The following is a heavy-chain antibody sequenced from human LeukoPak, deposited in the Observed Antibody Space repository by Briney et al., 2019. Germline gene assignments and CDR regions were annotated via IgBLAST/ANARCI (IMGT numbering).Heavy chain of an antibody. CDR1: GFTFSSYG. CDR3: ARDLTWGGAVIGWYDVFDI. CDR2: IRQDGSEK. V-gene: IGHV3-7*01. Sequence: GGSLRLSCAASGFTFSSYGMHWVRQAPGEGLEWVANIRQDGSEKNYVDSVKGRFIISRDNVKNSLYLEMDSLRVEDTAVYCCARDLTWGGAVIGWYDVFDIWGQGTMVTVSS. D-gene: IGHD6-19*01. J-gene: IGHJ3*02.